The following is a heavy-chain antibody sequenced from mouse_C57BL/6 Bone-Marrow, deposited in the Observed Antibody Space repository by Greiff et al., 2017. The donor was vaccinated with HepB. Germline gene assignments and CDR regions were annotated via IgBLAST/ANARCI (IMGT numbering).Heavy chain of an antibody. V-gene: IGHV1-54*01. CDR2: INPGSGGT. D-gene: IGHD2-2*01. J-gene: IGHJ3*01. CDR3: ARWLRRRRGFAY. CDR1: GYAFTNYL. Sequence: VQRVESGAELVRPGTSVKVSCKASGYAFTNYLIEWVKQRPGHGLEWIGVINPGSGGTNYNEKFKGKATLTEDKSSSTAYMQLSSLTSEDSAVYFCARWLRRRRGFAYWGQGTLVTVSA.